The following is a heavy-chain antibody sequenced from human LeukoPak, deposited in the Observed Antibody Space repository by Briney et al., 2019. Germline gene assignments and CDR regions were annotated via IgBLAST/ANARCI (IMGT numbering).Heavy chain of an antibody. Sequence: GGSLRLSCAASGFTFSSYGMHWVRQAPGKGLEWVAVISYDGSNKYYADSVKGRFTISRDNSKNTLYLQMNSLRAEDTAVYYCAKSSRPLRYFDWLLLSWGQGTLVTVPS. V-gene: IGHV3-30*18. J-gene: IGHJ4*02. CDR3: AKSSRPLRYFDWLLLS. CDR2: ISYDGSNK. D-gene: IGHD3-9*01. CDR1: GFTFSSYG.